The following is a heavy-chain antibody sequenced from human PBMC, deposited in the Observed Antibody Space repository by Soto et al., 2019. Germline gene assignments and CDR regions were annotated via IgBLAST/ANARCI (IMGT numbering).Heavy chain of an antibody. Sequence: SETLSLTCAVYGGSFSGYYWSWIRQPPGKGLEWIGEINHSGSTNYNPSLKSRVTISVDTSKSQFSLNLSSVTAADKAVYYCARRQAGGRYPRYWGQRTLVTVSS. CDR3: ARRQAGGRYPRY. J-gene: IGHJ4*02. D-gene: IGHD3-16*02. CDR2: INHSGST. V-gene: IGHV4-34*01. CDR1: GGSFSGYY.